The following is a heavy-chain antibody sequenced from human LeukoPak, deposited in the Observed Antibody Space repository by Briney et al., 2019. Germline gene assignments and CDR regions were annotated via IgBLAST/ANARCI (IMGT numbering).Heavy chain of an antibody. CDR2: ISSSSSYI. D-gene: IGHD3-22*01. J-gene: IGHJ4*02. CDR3: ARDVTENYYDSSGYLYYFDY. Sequence: GGSLRLSCAASGFTFSSYSMNWVRQAPGKGLEWVSSISSSSSYIYYADSVKGRFTISRDNAKNSLYLQMNSLRAEDTAVYYCARDVTENYYDSSGYLYYFDYWGQGTLVTVSS. CDR1: GFTFSSYS. V-gene: IGHV3-21*01.